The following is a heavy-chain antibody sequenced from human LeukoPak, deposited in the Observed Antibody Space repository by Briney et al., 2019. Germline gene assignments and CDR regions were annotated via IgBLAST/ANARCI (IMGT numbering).Heavy chain of an antibody. V-gene: IGHV3-7*01. CDR3: ASSSVLIGLLELYYFDY. Sequence: PGGSLRLSCAASGFTFSSYWMSWVRQAPGKGLEWVANIKQDGSEKYYVDSVKGRFTISRDNAKNSLYLQMNSLRAEDTAVYYCASSSVLIGLLELYYFDYWGQGTLVTVSS. CDR1: GFTFSSYW. D-gene: IGHD2/OR15-2a*01. CDR2: IKQDGSEK. J-gene: IGHJ4*02.